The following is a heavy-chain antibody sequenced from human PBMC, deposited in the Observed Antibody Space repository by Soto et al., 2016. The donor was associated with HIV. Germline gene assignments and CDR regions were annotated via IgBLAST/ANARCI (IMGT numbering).Heavy chain of an antibody. CDR3: ARDGWRAWYFDL. Sequence: EVQLVESGGGLVKPGGSLRLSCAASGFTFSSYSMNWVRQAPGKGLDWVSSISSSSSYIYYADSVKGRFTISRDNAKNSLYLQMNSLRAEDTAVYYCARDGWRAWYFDLWGRGTLVTVSS. J-gene: IGHJ2*01. CDR1: GFTFSSYS. D-gene: IGHD2-15*01. CDR2: ISSSSSYI. V-gene: IGHV3-21*01.